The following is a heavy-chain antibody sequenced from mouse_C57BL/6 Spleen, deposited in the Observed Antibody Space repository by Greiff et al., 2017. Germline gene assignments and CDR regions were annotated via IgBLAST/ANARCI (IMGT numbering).Heavy chain of an antibody. Sequence: EVMLVESGGGLVKPGGSLKLSCAASGFTFSDYGMHWVRQAPEKGLEWVAYISSGSSTIYYADTVKGRFTIARDNAKNTLFLQMTSLRSEDTALYYCATTYDYGDEGYWYFDVWGTGTTVTVSS. CDR3: ATTYDYGDEGYWYFDV. D-gene: IGHD2-4*01. J-gene: IGHJ1*03. V-gene: IGHV5-17*01. CDR1: GFTFSDYG. CDR2: ISSGSSTI.